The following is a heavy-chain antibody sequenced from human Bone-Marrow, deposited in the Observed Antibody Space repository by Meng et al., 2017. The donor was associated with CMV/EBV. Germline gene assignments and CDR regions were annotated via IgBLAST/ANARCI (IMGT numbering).Heavy chain of an antibody. J-gene: IGHJ4*02. CDR1: GYTLTELS. V-gene: IGHV1-2*02. CDR3: ARDLGIAAAEWFDY. D-gene: IGHD6-13*01. Sequence: ASVKVSCKVSGYTLTELSMHWVRQAPGKGLEWMAWINPNSGGTNYAQKFQGRVTMTRDTSISTAYMELSRLRSDDTAVYYCARDLGIAAAEWFDYWGQGTLVTAPQ. CDR2: INPNSGGT.